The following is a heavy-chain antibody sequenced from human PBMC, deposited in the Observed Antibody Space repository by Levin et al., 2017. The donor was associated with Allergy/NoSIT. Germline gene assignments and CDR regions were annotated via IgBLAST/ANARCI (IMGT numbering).Heavy chain of an antibody. V-gene: IGHV2-70*11. J-gene: IGHJ4*02. CDR3: ARMPIAAGGKYFEY. D-gene: IGHD6-13*01. CDR2: IDWDYDK. Sequence: SGPTLVKPTQTLTLTCTFSGFSLSTSGMSVSWIRQPPGKALEWLARIDWDYDKYYSTSLNTRLTISEDSSKNQVVLTMTNMDPVDTATHYCARMPIAAGGKYFEYWGQGTLVTVSS. CDR1: GFSLSTSGMS.